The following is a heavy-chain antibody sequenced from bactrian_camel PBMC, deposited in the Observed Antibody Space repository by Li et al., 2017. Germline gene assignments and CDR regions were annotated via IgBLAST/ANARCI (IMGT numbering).Heavy chain of an antibody. CDR1: GYVYSTYS. CDR3: AVQNLGWWEHGA. Sequence: HVQLVESGGGSVQAGGSLRLSCAASGYVYSTYSMGWFRQAPGKEREGVAHIGSSGSTGYADSVKGRFTISKDNAKNTLYLQMNDLRPEDTAMYYCAVQNLGWWEHGAWGQGTQVTVS. D-gene: IGHD7*01. J-gene: IGHJ6*01. V-gene: IGHV3S53*01. CDR2: IGSSGST.